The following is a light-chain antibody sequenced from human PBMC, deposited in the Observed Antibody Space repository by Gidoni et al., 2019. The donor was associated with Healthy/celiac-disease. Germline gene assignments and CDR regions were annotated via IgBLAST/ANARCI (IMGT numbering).Light chain of an antibody. Sequence: SYELTQPPSVSVSTGQTARITCSGDALPKQYANWYQQKPGQAPVLVIYKDSERPSGIPERFSGSSSGTTVTLTISGVQAEDEADYYCQSADSSGTYRWVFGGGTKLTVL. V-gene: IGLV3-25*03. CDR3: QSADSSGTYRWV. CDR1: ALPKQY. CDR2: KDS. J-gene: IGLJ3*02.